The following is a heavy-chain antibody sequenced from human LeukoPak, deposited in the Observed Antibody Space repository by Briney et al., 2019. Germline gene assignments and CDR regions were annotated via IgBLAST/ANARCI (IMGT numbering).Heavy chain of an antibody. CDR3: AIGPEGYSEY. J-gene: IGHJ4*02. CDR1: GFTFSSYA. V-gene: IGHV3-30-3*01. Sequence: PWGSLRLSCAASGFTFSSYAMHWVRQAPGKGLDWVAVISYDGGTKYYADSVKGRFTISRDISKNTLCLQMNSLRADDTAVYYCAIGPEGYSEYWGQGTLVTVSS. CDR2: ISYDGGTK.